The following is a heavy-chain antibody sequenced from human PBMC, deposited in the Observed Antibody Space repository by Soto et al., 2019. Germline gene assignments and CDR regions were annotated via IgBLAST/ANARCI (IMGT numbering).Heavy chain of an antibody. CDR3: ARGGLRAGGYYYYGMDV. CDR1: GGSISSYY. J-gene: IGHJ6*02. D-gene: IGHD1-26*01. Sequence: QVQLQESGPGLVKPSETLSLTCTVSGGSISSYYWSWIRQPPGKGLEWIGDIYYSGSTNYNPSLKSRVAISVDTSKNQFSLKLSSVAAADTAVYYCARGGLRAGGYYYYGMDVWGQGTTVTVSS. CDR2: IYYSGST. V-gene: IGHV4-59*01.